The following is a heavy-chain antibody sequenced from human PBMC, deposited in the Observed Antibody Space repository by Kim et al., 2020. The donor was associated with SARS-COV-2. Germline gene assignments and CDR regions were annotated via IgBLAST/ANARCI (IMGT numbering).Heavy chain of an antibody. D-gene: IGHD3-9*01. CDR1: GFTFSSYA. Sequence: GGSLRLSCAASGFTFSSYAMSWVRQAPGKGLEWVSVIYSGLSTIYYADSVRGRFTVSRDNSKNTLYLQMDSLRAEDTAVYYCAKDGGPYYDIVTDYPPLDYWGQGTLVTVSS. J-gene: IGHJ4*02. V-gene: IGHV3-23*03. CDR2: IYSGLSTI. CDR3: AKDGGPYYDIVTDYPPLDY.